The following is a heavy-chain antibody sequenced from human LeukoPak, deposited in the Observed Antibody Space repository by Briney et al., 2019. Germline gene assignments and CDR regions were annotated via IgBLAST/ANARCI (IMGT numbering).Heavy chain of an antibody. CDR3: ARGDSSGYYCPY. V-gene: IGHV3-21*01. Sequence: WWSLRLSCAASGFTFSSYSMNWVRQAPGKGLEWVSSISSSSSYIYYADSVKGRFTISRDNAKNSLYLQMNSLRAEDTAVYYCARGDSSGYYCPYWGQGTLVTVSS. D-gene: IGHD3-22*01. J-gene: IGHJ4*02. CDR2: ISSSSSYI. CDR1: GFTFSSYS.